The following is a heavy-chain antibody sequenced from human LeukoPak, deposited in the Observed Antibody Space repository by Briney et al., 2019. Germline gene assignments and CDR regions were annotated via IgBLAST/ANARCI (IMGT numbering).Heavy chain of an antibody. CDR1: GYSISSGYY. J-gene: IGHJ4*02. V-gene: IGHV4-38-2*02. CDR2: IYHSGST. CDR3: ARDSWLQVDY. Sequence: SETLSLTCAVSGYSISSGYYWGWIRQPPGKGLEWIGSIYHSGSTYYNPSLKSRVTISVDTSKNQFPLKLSSVTAADTAVYYCARDSWLQVDYWGQGTLVTVSS. D-gene: IGHD5-24*01.